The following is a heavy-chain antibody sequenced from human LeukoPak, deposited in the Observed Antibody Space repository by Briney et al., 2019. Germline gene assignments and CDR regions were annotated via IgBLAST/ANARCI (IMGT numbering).Heavy chain of an antibody. D-gene: IGHD3-22*01. Sequence: PGGSLRLSCAASGFTFSSYAMSWVRQAPGKGLEWVSAISGSGGSTYYADSVKGRFTISRDNSKNTLYLQMNSLRAEDTAVYYCAKPIYYYDSSGPHYWGQGTLVTVSS. CDR1: GFTFSSYA. CDR3: AKPIYYYDSSGPHY. CDR2: ISGSGGST. V-gene: IGHV3-23*01. J-gene: IGHJ4*02.